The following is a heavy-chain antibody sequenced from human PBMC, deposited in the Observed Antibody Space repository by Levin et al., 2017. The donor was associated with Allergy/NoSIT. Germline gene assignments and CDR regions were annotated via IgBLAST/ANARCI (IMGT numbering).Heavy chain of an antibody. J-gene: IGHJ5*02. CDR2: ISAYNGNT. CDR3: ARRSTRGGGYYYVSWFDP. CDR1: GYTFTSYG. Sequence: ASVKVSCKASGYTFTSYGISWVRQAPGQGLEWMGWISAYNGNTNYAQKLQGRVTMTTDTSTSTAYMELRSLRSDDTAVYYCARRSTRGGGYYYVSWFDPWGQGTLVTVSS. V-gene: IGHV1-18*01. D-gene: IGHD3-22*01.